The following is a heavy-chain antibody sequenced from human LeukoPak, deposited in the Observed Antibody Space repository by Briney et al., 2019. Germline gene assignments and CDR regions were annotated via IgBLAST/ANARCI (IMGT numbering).Heavy chain of an antibody. J-gene: IGHJ6*02. V-gene: IGHV3-74*01. Sequence: GESLRLSCVASGFTFSSYWMHWVRQPPGKGLLWVSRISVDGRSTTYADAVKGRFTLSRDNAKNTLYLQMNSLRAEDTAVYYCAMAPPNYYGMDVWGQGTTVTVSS. D-gene: IGHD2-8*01. CDR1: GFTFSSYW. CDR3: AMAPPNYYGMDV. CDR2: ISVDGRST.